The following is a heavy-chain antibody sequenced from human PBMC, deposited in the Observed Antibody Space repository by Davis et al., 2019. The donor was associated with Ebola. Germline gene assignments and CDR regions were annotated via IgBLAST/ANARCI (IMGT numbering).Heavy chain of an antibody. CDR1: GFTFRNYW. D-gene: IGHD3-3*01. CDR2: INGDGSEK. Sequence: GESLKISCEASGFTFRNYWMSWVRQAPGKGLEWVANINGDGSEKYYVESVRGRLTISRDTAKNSLYLQMNSLRAEDTAVYYCAKMYYDFWSGYNPPMDLWGQGTTVTVSS. V-gene: IGHV3-7*03. J-gene: IGHJ6*02. CDR3: AKMYYDFWSGYNPPMDL.